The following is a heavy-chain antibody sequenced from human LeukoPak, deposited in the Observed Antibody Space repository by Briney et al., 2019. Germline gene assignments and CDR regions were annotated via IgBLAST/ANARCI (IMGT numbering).Heavy chain of an antibody. D-gene: IGHD3-3*01. J-gene: IGHJ6*03. CDR2: MNPNSGNT. CDR1: GYTFTSYD. CDR3: AREGDLLRFLSGGMDV. V-gene: IGHV1-8*03. Sequence: GASVKVSCKASGYTFTSYDINWVRQATGQGLEWMGWMNPNSGNTGYAQKFQGRVTITRNTSISTAYMELSSLRSEDTAVYYCAREGDLLRFLSGGMDVWGKGTTVTVSS.